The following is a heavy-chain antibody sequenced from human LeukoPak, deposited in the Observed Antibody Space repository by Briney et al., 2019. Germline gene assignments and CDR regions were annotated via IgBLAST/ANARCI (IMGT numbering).Heavy chain of an antibody. CDR2: IYTSGST. V-gene: IGHV4-4*07. J-gene: IGHJ6*02. CDR3: ARAYSSGSYYGMDV. CDR1: GGSVSSYY. Sequence: SETLSLTCTVSGGSVSSYYWSWIRQPAGKGLEWIGRIYTSGSTNYNPSLKSRVTMSVDTSKNQFSLKLSSVTAADTAVYYCARAYSSGSYYGMDVWGQGTTVTVSS. D-gene: IGHD6-19*01.